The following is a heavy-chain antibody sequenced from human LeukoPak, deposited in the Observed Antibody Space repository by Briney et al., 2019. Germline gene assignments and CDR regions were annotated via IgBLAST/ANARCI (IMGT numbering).Heavy chain of an antibody. Sequence: GGSLRLSCAASGFTFSSYWMSWVRQAPGKGLEWVANIKQDGSEKYYVDFVKGRFTISRDNAKNTLFLQMNSLRAEDTAMYYCTTLYGGSLDYWGQGTLVTVSS. D-gene: IGHD5-12*01. CDR3: TTLYGGSLDY. V-gene: IGHV3-7*01. CDR2: IKQDGSEK. CDR1: GFTFSSYW. J-gene: IGHJ4*02.